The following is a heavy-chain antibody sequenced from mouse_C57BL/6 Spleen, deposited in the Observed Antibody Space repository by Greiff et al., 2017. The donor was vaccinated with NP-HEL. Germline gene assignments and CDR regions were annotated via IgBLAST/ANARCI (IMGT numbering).Heavy chain of an antibody. CDR1: GYAFTNYL. D-gene: IGHD1-1*01. Sequence: VQLQQSGAELVRPGTSVKVSCKASGYAFTNYLIEWVKQRPGQGLEWIGVINPGSGGTNYNEKFKGKATLTADKSSSTAYMQLSSLTSEDSAVYFCARGAYVGYAMDYWGQGTSVTVSS. CDR2: INPGSGGT. V-gene: IGHV1-54*01. CDR3: ARGAYVGYAMDY. J-gene: IGHJ4*01.